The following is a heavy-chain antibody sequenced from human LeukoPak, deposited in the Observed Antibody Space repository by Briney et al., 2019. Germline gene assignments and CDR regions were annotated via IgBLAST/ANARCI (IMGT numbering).Heavy chain of an antibody. CDR3: AREAHYYDSSGQLVWYFDL. CDR1: GYTFTSYG. CDR2: ISAYNGNT. V-gene: IGHV1-18*01. Sequence: ASVKVSCKASGYTFTSYGISWVRQAPGQGLEWMGWISAYNGNTNYAQKLQGRVTMTTDTSTSTAYMELRSLRSDDTAVYYCAREAHYYDSSGQLVWYFDLWGRGTLVTVSS. D-gene: IGHD3-22*01. J-gene: IGHJ2*01.